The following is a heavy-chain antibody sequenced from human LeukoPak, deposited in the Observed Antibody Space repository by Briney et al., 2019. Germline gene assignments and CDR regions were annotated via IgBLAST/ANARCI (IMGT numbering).Heavy chain of an antibody. D-gene: IGHD3-10*02. Sequence: GGSLRLSCAVSGFTFSSYTMHWVRQAPGKGLEWVAFISYDGSNKYYADSVKGRFTISRDNSKNTLYLQMNSLRAEDTAVYYCAELGITMIGGVWGKGTTVTISS. V-gene: IGHV3-30*04. CDR1: GFTFSSYT. CDR2: ISYDGSNK. J-gene: IGHJ6*04. CDR3: AELGITMIGGV.